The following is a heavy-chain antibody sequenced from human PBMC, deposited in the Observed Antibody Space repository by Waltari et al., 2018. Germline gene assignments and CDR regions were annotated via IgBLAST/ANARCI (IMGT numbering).Heavy chain of an antibody. Sequence: EVQVVESGGGLVQPGGSVRLPCGAYGFTFSTYWMSWVRQAPGKGLEWVANIKPDGSEKNHVDSVKGRFTISRDNAKNSLYLQMNSLRAEDTAVYYCVQGGFYYADWGQGTLVTVSS. CDR2: IKPDGSEK. D-gene: IGHD3-10*01. V-gene: IGHV3-7*01. J-gene: IGHJ4*02. CDR1: GFTFSTYW. CDR3: VQGGFYYAD.